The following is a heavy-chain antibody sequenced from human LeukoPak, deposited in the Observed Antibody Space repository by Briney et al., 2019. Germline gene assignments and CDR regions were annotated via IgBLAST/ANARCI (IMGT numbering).Heavy chain of an antibody. CDR2: IYYSGST. CDR1: GGSISSYY. Sequence: PSETLSLTCTVSGGSISSYYWSWIRQPPGKGLEWIGYIYYSGSTNYNPSLKSRVTISVDTSKNQFSLKLSSVTAADTAVYYCARDYGDYRYYFDYWGQGTLVTVSS. J-gene: IGHJ4*02. D-gene: IGHD4-17*01. CDR3: ARDYGDYRYYFDY. V-gene: IGHV4-59*01.